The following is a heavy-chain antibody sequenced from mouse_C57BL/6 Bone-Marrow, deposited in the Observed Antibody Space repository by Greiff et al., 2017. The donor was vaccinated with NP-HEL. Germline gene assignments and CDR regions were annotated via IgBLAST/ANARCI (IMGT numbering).Heavy chain of an antibody. CDR3: ATLRSDV. V-gene: IGHV1-85*01. J-gene: IGHJ1*03. CDR2: IYPRDGST. Sequence: QVQLKESGPELVKPGASVKLSCKASGYTFTSYDINWVNQRPGQGLEWIGWIYPRDGSTKYNEKFKGKATLTVDTSSSTAYRELHSLTSEDSAVYFCATLRSDVWGTGTTVTVSS. D-gene: IGHD1-1*01. CDR1: GYTFTSYD.